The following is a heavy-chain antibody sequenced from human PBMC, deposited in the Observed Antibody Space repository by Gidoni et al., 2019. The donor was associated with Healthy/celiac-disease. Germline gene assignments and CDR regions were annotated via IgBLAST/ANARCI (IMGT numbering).Heavy chain of an antibody. CDR2: FNTNTGNP. Sequence: QVQLVHSGSELKKPGPSVKVSCKASGYTFTSYAMNWVRQAPGQGLEWLGWFNTNTGNPTYAKGFTGRFVFSLDTSVSTAYLQISSLKAEDTAVYYCAAWGFGELFTPGWFDPWGQGTLVTVSS. V-gene: IGHV7-4-1*02. D-gene: IGHD3-10*01. CDR1: GYTFTSYA. CDR3: AAWGFGELFTPGWFDP. J-gene: IGHJ5*02.